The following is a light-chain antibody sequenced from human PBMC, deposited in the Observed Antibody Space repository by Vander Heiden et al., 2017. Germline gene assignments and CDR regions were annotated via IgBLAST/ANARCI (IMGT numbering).Light chain of an antibody. V-gene: IGKV1-8*01. CDR3: QQYYSYPLA. J-gene: IGKJ1*01. Sequence: AIRMTQSPSSFSASTGDRVTITCRASQGISSYLAWYQQKPGKAPKLLIYAASTLQSGVPSRFSGSGSGTDFTLTISCLQSEDFATYYCQQYYSYPLAFGQGTKVEI. CDR2: AAS. CDR1: QGISSY.